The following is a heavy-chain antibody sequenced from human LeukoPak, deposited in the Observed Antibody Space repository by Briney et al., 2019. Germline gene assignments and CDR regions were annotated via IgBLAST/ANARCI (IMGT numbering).Heavy chain of an antibody. J-gene: IGHJ3*01. D-gene: IGHD2-15*01. Sequence: GESLQISCYGSGYSFTTYWIGWVRPMPGKGLEWMGMIYPGDSETRYSPSFQGQVTISADKSIDAAYLQWSSLKISDTAMYYCTRRKVGYCSAAIGTNSAPLCAFDLWGQGTMVTASS. CDR1: GYSFTTYW. CDR3: TRRKVGYCSAAIGTNSAPLCAFDL. CDR2: IYPGDSET. V-gene: IGHV5-51*01.